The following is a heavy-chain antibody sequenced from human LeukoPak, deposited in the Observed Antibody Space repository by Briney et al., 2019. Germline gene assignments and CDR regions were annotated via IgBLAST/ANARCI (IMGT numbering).Heavy chain of an antibody. J-gene: IGHJ6*04. CDR1: GFTFDDYA. V-gene: IGHV3-9*01. CDR3: AELGITMIGGV. D-gene: IGHD3-10*02. Sequence: GGSLRLSCAASGFTFDDYAMHWVRQAPGKGLEWVSGISWNSGSIGYADSVKGRFAISRDNAKNSLYLQMNSLRAEDTAVYYCAELGITMIGGVWGKGTTVTISS. CDR2: ISWNSGSI.